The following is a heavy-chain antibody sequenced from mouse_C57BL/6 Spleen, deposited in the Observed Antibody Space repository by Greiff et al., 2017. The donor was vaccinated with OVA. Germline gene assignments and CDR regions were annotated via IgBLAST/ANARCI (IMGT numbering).Heavy chain of an antibody. Sequence: VKLVESGPELVKPGASVKISCKASGYAFSSSWMNWVKQRPGKGLEWIGRIYPGDGDTNYNGKFKGKATLTADKSSSTAYMQLSSLTSEDSAVDFCARPPSTVVAKDYAMDYWGQGTSVTVSS. J-gene: IGHJ4*01. CDR1: GYAFSSSW. V-gene: IGHV1-82*01. CDR3: ARPPSTVVAKDYAMDY. D-gene: IGHD1-1*01. CDR2: IYPGDGDT.